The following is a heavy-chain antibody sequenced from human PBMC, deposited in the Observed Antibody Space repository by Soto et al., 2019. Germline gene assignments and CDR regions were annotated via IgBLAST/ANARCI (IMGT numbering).Heavy chain of an antibody. Sequence: QVQLVQSGAEVKKPGSSVKVSCKASGGTFSSYAISWVRQAPGQGLEWMGGIIPILARANYAQKFQGRVTITADESTSTAYMELSSLRSAATAVYYCAGGGEDYSSSLYLSEPEGPVDYYYYYGMDVWGQGTTVTVSS. CDR2: IIPILARA. V-gene: IGHV1-69*01. CDR1: GGTFSSYA. D-gene: IGHD6-13*01. CDR3: AGGGEDYSSSLYLSEPEGPVDYYYYYGMDV. J-gene: IGHJ6*02.